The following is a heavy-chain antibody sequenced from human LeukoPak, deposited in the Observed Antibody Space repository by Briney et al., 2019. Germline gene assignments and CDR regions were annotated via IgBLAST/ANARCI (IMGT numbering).Heavy chain of an antibody. Sequence: GGSLRLSCAASGFTFSTFPMSWVRQAPGKGLEWVSSISVSGSTTYYADSVKGRFTISRDNSKNTLYLQVNSLSAGDTAIYYCATYRQVLLPFESWGQGTLVTVSS. CDR2: ISVSGSTT. J-gene: IGHJ4*02. CDR3: ATYRQVLLPFES. CDR1: GFTFSTFP. D-gene: IGHD2-8*02. V-gene: IGHV3-23*01.